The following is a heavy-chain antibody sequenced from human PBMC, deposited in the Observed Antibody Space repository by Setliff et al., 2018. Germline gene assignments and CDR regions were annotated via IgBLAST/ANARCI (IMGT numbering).Heavy chain of an antibody. D-gene: IGHD2-15*01. V-gene: IGHV3-23*01. CDR2: ISGSGGST. J-gene: IGHJ4*02. CDR1: GFTFSIYA. CDR3: AKGGVRYWSEDDY. Sequence: PGGSLRLSCAASGFTFSIYAMSWVRQAPGKGLEWVSAISGSGGSTYYADSVKGRFTVSRDNSKNTLYLQMNSLRAEDTAVYYCAKGGVRYWSEDDYWGQGTLVTVSS.